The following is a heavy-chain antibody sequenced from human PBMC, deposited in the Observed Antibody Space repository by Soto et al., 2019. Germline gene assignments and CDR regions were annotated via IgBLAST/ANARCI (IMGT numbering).Heavy chain of an antibody. CDR1: GFTFSTYA. D-gene: IGHD6-19*01. CDR3: TSRKPDSSGYDFDL. CDR2: ISDSGSST. J-gene: IGHJ3*01. V-gene: IGHV3-23*01. Sequence: GGSLRLSCAASGFTFSTYAMNWVRQAPGKDLEWVSLISDSGSSTYYAESVKGRFTVSRDNSKNTLYLQMNSLRAEDTAVYYCTSRKPDSSGYDFDLWGQGTMVTVSS.